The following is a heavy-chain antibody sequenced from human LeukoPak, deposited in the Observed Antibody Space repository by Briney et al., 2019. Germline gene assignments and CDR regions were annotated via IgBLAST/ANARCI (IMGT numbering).Heavy chain of an antibody. J-gene: IGHJ4*02. D-gene: IGHD5-12*01. V-gene: IGHV3-21*01. CDR3: ARGDIVATINY. CDR1: GFTFSSYS. Sequence: GGSLRLSCAASGFTFSSYSMNWVRQAPGKGLEWVSSISSSSSYIYYADSVKGRFTISRDNAKNSLYLQMNSLRAEDTAVYHCARGDIVATINYWGQGTLVTVSS. CDR2: ISSSSSYI.